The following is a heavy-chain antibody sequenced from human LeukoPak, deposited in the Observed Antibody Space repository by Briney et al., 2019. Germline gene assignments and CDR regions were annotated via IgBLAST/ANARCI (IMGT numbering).Heavy chain of an antibody. CDR1: GGSISSSSYY. J-gene: IGHJ6*03. CDR3: ARAAWSNYYYYYMDV. V-gene: IGHV4-39*01. Sequence: SETLSLTCTVSGGSISSSSYYWGWIRQPPGKGLEWIGSIYYSGSTYYNPSLKSRVTISVDKSKNQFSLKLSSVTAADTAVYYCARAAWSNYYYYYMDVWGKGTTVTVSS. CDR2: IYYSGST. D-gene: IGHD6-25*01.